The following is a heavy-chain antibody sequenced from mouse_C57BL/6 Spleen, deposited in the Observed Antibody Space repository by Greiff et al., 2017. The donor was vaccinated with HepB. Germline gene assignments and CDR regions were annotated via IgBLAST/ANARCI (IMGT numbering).Heavy chain of an antibody. CDR1: GFNIKNTY. D-gene: IGHD1-1*01. CDR2: IDPANGNT. J-gene: IGHJ3*01. V-gene: IGHV14-3*01. Sequence: VQLKQSVAELVRPGASVKLSCTASGFNIKNTYMHWVKQRPEQGLEWIGRIDPANGNTKYAPKFQGKATITADTSSNTAYLQLSSLTSEDTALYYCAKRGLDYYGSSPWFAYWGQGTLVTVSA. CDR3: AKRGLDYYGSSPWFAY.